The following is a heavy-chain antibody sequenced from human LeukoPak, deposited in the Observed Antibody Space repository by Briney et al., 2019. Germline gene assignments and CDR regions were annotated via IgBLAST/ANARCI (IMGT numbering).Heavy chain of an antibody. CDR1: GYSISSNYY. D-gene: IGHD1-14*01. J-gene: IGHJ5*02. CDR3: ARNATTGWFDP. Sequence: SETLSLTCAVSGYSISSNYYWGWIRQPPGKKLEWIGSIYNSGSTYYNPSLKSRITISVDTSKNHFSLKLSSVIAADTAVYYCARNATTGWFDPWGQGTLVTVSS. CDR2: IYNSGST. V-gene: IGHV4-38-2*01.